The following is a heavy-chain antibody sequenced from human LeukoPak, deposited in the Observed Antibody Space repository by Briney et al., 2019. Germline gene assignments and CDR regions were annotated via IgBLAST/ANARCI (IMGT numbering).Heavy chain of an antibody. V-gene: IGHV3-69-1*01. CDR2: ISISNTI. CDR1: GFTFSNAW. D-gene: IGHD2-21*01. Sequence: PGGSLRLSCAASGFTFSNAWMNWVRQAPGKGLEWLSYISISNTIYYADSVRGRFTISRDNAKNSLYLQMNSLRAEDTAVYYCARDLHCGGDCYPLTYWGQGTLVTVSS. CDR3: ARDLHCGGDCYPLTY. J-gene: IGHJ4*02.